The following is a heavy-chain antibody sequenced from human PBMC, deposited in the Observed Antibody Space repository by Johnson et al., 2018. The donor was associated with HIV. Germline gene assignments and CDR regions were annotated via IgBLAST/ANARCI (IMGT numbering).Heavy chain of an antibody. CDR1: GFTFSSYE. Sequence: QVQLVESGGGLEHPGGSLRLSCAASGFTFSSYEMNWVRQAPGKGLEWVAFIRYDGNNKFYADSVKGRFTISRDNAKNTLYLQMNSLRSEDTAIYYCARDRRSIFGQEGAFDIWGQGTLVTVSS. D-gene: IGHD3-3*01. J-gene: IGHJ3*02. V-gene: IGHV3-30*02. CDR2: IRYDGNNK. CDR3: ARDRRSIFGQEGAFDI.